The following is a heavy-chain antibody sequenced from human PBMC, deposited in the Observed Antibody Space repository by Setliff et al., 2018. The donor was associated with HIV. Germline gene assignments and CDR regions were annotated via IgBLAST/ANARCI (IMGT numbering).Heavy chain of an antibody. CDR3: TTGTGYGLFEH. J-gene: IGHJ4*02. V-gene: IGHV1-24*01. CDR1: GIAVTESS. Sequence: ASVKVSCKVSGIAVTESSIHWVRQTPERGLEWMGGIEPEDGKRVDAQKFQGRVTISRDTSTNIGYMALSSLRPEDTAMYYCTTGTGYGLFEHWGQGTPVTVSS. D-gene: IGHD6-25*01. CDR2: IEPEDGKR.